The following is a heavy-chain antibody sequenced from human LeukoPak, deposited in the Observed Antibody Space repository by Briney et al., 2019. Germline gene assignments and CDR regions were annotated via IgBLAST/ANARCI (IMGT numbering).Heavy chain of an antibody. CDR2: IYHIGTT. CDR1: GYSIRSAYY. V-gene: IGHV4-38-2*01. D-gene: IGHD4-23*01. CDR3: ATTTVVTRDFDY. J-gene: IGHJ4*02. Sequence: PSETLSLTWAVSGYSIRSAYYWGWIRQPPGKGLEWIGGIYHIGTTYYNPSLKSRVTISLNTSKSQFSLKLTSVTAADTAVYYCATTTVVTRDFDYWGQGTLVTVSS.